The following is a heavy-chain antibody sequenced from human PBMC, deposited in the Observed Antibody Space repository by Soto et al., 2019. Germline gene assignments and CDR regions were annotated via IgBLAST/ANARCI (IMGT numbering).Heavy chain of an antibody. CDR3: ARRMDQDLVVVGAMNYYYYMDV. CDR1: GFTFSSYG. V-gene: IGHV3-33*01. Sequence: PVGSLRLSCAASGFTFSSYGMHWVRQAPGKGLEWVAVIWYDGSNKYYADSVKGRFTISRENSKNTLYLQMNSLRAEDTAVYYCARRMDQDLVVVGAMNYYYYMDVWGKGTTVTVSS. D-gene: IGHD2-15*01. CDR2: IWYDGSNK. J-gene: IGHJ6*03.